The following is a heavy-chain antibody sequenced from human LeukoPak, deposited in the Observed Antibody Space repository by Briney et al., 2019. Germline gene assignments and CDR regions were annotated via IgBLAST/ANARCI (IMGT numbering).Heavy chain of an antibody. V-gene: IGHV4-34*01. J-gene: IGHJ5*02. D-gene: IGHD1-1*01. CDR3: ARGGWWDNWNRLDP. CDR2: INHSGST. Sequence: SETLSLTFAVYGGSFSSYYWNWIRQPPGKGLEWIGEINHSGSTNYNPSLKSRLSISVYTSKNQVSPKLTSVTAAVSAVYYCARGGWWDNWNRLDPWGQGTLVTVSS. CDR1: GGSFSSYY.